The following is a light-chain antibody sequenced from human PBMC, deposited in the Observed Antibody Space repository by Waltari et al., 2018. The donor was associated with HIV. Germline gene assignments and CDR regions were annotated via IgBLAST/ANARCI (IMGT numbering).Light chain of an antibody. V-gene: IGLV1-44*01. CDR3: EAWDDSLNGYV. J-gene: IGLJ1*01. CDR2: SNN. Sequence: QSVLTQPPSASGTPGQRVTISCSGSSSNIGSNTVNWYQQLPGTAPKLLIYSNNQRPSGGPDRFSGSKSGTSASLAISGLQSEDEADYYCEAWDDSLNGYVFGTGTKVTVL. CDR1: SSNIGSNT.